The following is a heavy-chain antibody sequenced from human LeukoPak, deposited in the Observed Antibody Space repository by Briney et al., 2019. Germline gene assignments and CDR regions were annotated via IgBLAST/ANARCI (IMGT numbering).Heavy chain of an antibody. CDR3: ARWVVGALIDY. D-gene: IGHD1-26*01. V-gene: IGHV4-34*01. CDR2: INHSGST. CDR1: GGSFSGYY. J-gene: IGHJ4*02. Sequence: PSETLSLTCAVYGGSFSGYYWSWIRQPPGKGLEWIGEINHSGSTNYNPSLKSRVTISVDTSKNQFSLKLSSVTAADTAVYYCARWVVGALIDYWGQGTLVTVSS.